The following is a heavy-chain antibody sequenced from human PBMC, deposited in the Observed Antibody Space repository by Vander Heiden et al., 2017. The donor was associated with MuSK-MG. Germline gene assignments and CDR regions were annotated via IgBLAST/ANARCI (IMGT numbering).Heavy chain of an antibody. CDR3: AKDCVGGDFDY. D-gene: IGHD1-26*01. J-gene: IGHJ4*02. Sequence: EVQLLESGGGLVQPGGSLRLSCAASGFTFSSYAMSRGRQAPGKGLEWVSAISGSGGSTYYADAVKGRFTISRDNSKNTLYLQMNSLRAEDTAVYYCAKDCVGGDFDYWGQGTLVTVSS. V-gene: IGHV3-23*01. CDR2: ISGSGGST. CDR1: GFTFSSYA.